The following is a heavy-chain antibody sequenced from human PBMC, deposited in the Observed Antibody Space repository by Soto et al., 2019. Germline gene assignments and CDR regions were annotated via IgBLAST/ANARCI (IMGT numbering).Heavy chain of an antibody. J-gene: IGHJ4*02. CDR2: ISAYNGNT. CDR1: GYTFTDYD. D-gene: IGHD3-10*01. V-gene: IGHV1-18*01. Sequence: QVQLVQSGAEVKKPGASVKVSCKASGYTFTDYDISWVRQAPGQGLEWMGRISAYNGNTNYAQKLQGRVTMTTDTPTNTAYMELRILRADDTAVYYCARGGALVKYGSGSYLVYWGQGTLVTVSS. CDR3: ARGGALVKYGSGSYLVY.